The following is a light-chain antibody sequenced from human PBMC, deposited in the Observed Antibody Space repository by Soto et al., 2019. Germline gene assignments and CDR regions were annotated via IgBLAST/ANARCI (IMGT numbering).Light chain of an antibody. CDR2: AAS. CDR3: QQVYVYTST. CDR1: QSISIY. J-gene: IGKJ4*01. V-gene: IGKV1-39*01. Sequence: DIQMSRSPSSLSASVGDRVTITCRASQSISIYLNWYQKKPGKAPMIMIYAASNLQSGVPSRFSGGVSGTDGTITISSLKKEDGATYDGQQVYVYTSTFGGGTKVDIK.